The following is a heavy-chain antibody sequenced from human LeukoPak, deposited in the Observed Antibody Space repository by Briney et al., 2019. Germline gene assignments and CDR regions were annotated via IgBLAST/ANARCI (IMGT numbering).Heavy chain of an antibody. Sequence: PSETLSLTCTVSGGSISSSSYYWGWIRQPPGKGLEWIGSIYYSGSTYYNPSLNSRVTISVDTSKNQFSLKLSSVTAADTAVYYCASGDIVVVPAAMDYWGQGTLVTVSS. D-gene: IGHD2-2*01. V-gene: IGHV4-39*01. CDR1: GGSISSSSYY. J-gene: IGHJ4*02. CDR2: IYYSGST. CDR3: ASGDIVVVPAAMDY.